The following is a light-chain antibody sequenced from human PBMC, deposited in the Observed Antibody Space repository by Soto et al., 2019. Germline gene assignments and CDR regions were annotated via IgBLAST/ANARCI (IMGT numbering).Light chain of an antibody. J-gene: IGKJ3*01. CDR1: QSVSSY. CDR3: QQRSNWLLT. V-gene: IGKV3-11*01. Sequence: EIVLTQSPATLSLSPGERATLSCRASQSVSSYLAWNQQKPGQAPRLLIYDASNRATGIPARFSGSGSGTDFTLTISSLEPEDFAVYYCQQRSNWLLTFGPGTKVDIK. CDR2: DAS.